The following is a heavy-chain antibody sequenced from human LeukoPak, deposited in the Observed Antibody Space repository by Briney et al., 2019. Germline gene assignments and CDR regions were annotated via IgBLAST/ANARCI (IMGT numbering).Heavy chain of an antibody. Sequence: KPSETLSLTCTVSGGSISSSSYYWGWIRQPPGKGLEWIGSIYYSGSTYYNPSLKSRVTISVDTSKNQFSLKLSSVTAADTAVYYCARPPSDSSGYYERDYWGQGALVTVSS. J-gene: IGHJ4*02. D-gene: IGHD3-22*01. CDR2: IYYSGST. CDR3: ARPPSDSSGYYERDY. V-gene: IGHV4-39*01. CDR1: GGSISSSSYY.